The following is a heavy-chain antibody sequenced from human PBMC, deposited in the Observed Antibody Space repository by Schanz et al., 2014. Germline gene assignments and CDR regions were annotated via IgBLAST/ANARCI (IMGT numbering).Heavy chain of an antibody. CDR1: GFTFADYA. D-gene: IGHD3-3*01. CDR3: AKDIRIRLFFQFDA. J-gene: IGHJ5*02. V-gene: IGHV3-9*01. Sequence: DVQLVESGGGLVQPGRSLRLSCAASGFTFADYAMHWVRQAPGKGLEWVSGISWNGAGIGYADSVKGRFTISRDNAKNSLDLQMNSATAEDTALYYCAKDIRIRLFFQFDAWGQGTLVTVSS. CDR2: ISWNGAGI.